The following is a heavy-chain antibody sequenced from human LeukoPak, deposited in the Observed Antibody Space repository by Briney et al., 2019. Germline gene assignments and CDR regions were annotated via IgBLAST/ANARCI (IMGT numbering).Heavy chain of an antibody. D-gene: IGHD1-1*01. CDR1: GFTFSSYG. CDR2: IRYDGSNK. CDR3: ARGGTGWGTQDYYYMDV. V-gene: IGHV3-30*02. Sequence: GGSLRLSCAASGFTFSSYGMHWVRQAPGKGLEWVAFIRYDGSNKYYADSVKGRFTTSRDNSKNTLYLQMNSLRAEDTAVYYCARGGTGWGTQDYYYMDVWGKGTTVTISS. J-gene: IGHJ6*03.